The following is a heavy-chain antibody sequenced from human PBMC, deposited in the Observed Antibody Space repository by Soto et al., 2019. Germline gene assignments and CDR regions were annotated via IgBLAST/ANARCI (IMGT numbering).Heavy chain of an antibody. CDR2: IKSKTDGGTT. CDR3: TTDYLSSGWFQNGMDV. CDR1: GLTFTNAW. Sequence: PWGLMRHPCAASGLTFTNAWMSCVRQATGKGLEWVARIKSKTDGGTTDYATPVKGRFTISRDDSKNTLYLQMNSLKTEDTAVYYCTTDYLSSGWFQNGMDVWGQATTVTVSS. J-gene: IGHJ6*01. V-gene: IGHV3-15*01. D-gene: IGHD6-19*01.